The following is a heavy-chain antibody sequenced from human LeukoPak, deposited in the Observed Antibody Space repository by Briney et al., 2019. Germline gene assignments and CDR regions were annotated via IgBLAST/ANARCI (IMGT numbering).Heavy chain of an antibody. CDR3: ARGGVSVLYGSGSYGY. CDR2: INPNSGGT. V-gene: IGHV1-2*02. D-gene: IGHD3-10*01. CDR1: GYTFTGYY. Sequence: GASVKVSCKASGYTFTGYYMHWVRQAPGQGLEWMGWINPNSGGTNYAQKFQGRVTMTRDTSISTAYMELSRLRSDDTAVYYCARGGVSVLYGSGSYGYWGQGTLVTVSS. J-gene: IGHJ4*02.